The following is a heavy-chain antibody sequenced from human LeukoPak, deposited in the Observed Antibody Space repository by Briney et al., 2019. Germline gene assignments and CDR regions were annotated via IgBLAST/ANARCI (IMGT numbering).Heavy chain of an antibody. CDR2: IIPIFGTA. CDR1: GGTFSSYA. V-gene: IGHV1-69*13. Sequence: SVKVPCKASGGTFSSYAISWVRQAPGQGLEWMGGIIPIFGTANYAQKFQGRVTITADESTSTAYMELSSLRSEDTAVYYCARLSRGDILTGYANDDYWGQGTLVTVSS. J-gene: IGHJ4*02. D-gene: IGHD3-9*01. CDR3: ARLSRGDILTGYANDDY.